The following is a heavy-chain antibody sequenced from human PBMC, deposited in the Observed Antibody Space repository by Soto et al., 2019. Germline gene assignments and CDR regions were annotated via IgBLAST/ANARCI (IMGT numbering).Heavy chain of an antibody. Sequence: EVQLVESGGGLVQPGGSLRLSCAASGFTFSSYDMHWVRQATGQGLEWVSAIGTAGDPYYPGSVKGRFTISRENAKNSLYLQMNSLRAGDTAVYYCARVGNHERSDAFDIWGQGTMVTVSS. V-gene: IGHV3-13*05. D-gene: IGHD1-1*01. CDR3: ARVGNHERSDAFDI. CDR1: GFTFSSYD. J-gene: IGHJ3*02. CDR2: IGTAGDP.